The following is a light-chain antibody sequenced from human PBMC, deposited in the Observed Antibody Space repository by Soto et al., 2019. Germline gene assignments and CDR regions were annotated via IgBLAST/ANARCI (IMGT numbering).Light chain of an antibody. CDR3: QQYISVSLLT. J-gene: IGKJ4*01. CDR1: QGISNW. V-gene: IGKV1-5*03. CDR2: RAS. Sequence: DIQMTQSPSSVSASVGDRVTITCRASQGISNWLAWYQQKPGKAPKLLIYRASTLESGVPSRFSGSGSGTEFTLTISSLQPDDFSTYYCQQYISVSLLTFGGGTKVDIK.